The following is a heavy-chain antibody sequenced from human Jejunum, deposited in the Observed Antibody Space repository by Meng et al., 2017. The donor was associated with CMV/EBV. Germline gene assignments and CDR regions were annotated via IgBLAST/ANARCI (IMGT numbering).Heavy chain of an antibody. CDR1: GYTFATYF. V-gene: IGHV1-2*02. CDR3: AGQIGVLSGYYYGY. D-gene: IGHD3-3*01. CDR2: INPTSGGT. Sequence: GYTFATYFMHWVRQAPGQGPEWMGWINPTSGGTSYAEKFQGRVTMTRDTSISTAYMELSRLRSDDTAVYYCAGQIGVLSGYYYGYWGQGTLVTVSS. J-gene: IGHJ4*02.